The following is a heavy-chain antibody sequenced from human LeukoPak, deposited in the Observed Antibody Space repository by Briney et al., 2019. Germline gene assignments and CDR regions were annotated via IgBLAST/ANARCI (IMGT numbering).Heavy chain of an antibody. J-gene: IGHJ4*02. CDR1: GFTFDDYG. D-gene: IGHD1-26*01. V-gene: IGHV3-20*04. Sequence: GGSLRLSCAASGFTFDDYGMSWVRQDPGRRLEWVSAVDWSGGRASYADSVKGRFTISRDNAKNSLYLQMNSLRAEDTALYFCVRSRSYYFDYWGQGTLVTVSS. CDR3: VRSRSYYFDY. CDR2: VDWSGGRA.